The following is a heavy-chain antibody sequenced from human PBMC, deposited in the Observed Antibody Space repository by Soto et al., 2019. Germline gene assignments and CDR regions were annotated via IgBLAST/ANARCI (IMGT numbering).Heavy chain of an antibody. CDR1: GGTFSSYA. Sequence: ASVKVSCKASGGTFSSYAISWVRQAPGQGLEWMGGIIPIFGTANYAQKFQGRVTITADESTSTAYMELSSLRSEDTAVYYCASRLEYSNYLLLREVYYGMDVWGQGTTVTVSS. J-gene: IGHJ6*02. CDR3: ASRLEYSNYLLLREVYYGMDV. V-gene: IGHV1-69*13. D-gene: IGHD4-4*01. CDR2: IIPIFGTA.